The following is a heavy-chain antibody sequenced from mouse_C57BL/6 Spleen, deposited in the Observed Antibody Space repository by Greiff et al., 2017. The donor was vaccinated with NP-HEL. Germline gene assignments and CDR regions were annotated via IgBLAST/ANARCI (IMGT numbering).Heavy chain of an antibody. D-gene: IGHD2-2*01. J-gene: IGHJ4*01. Sequence: VQLQQSGPELVKPGASVKISCKASGYAFSSSWMNWVKQRPGKGLEWIGRIYPGDGDTNYNGKFKGKATLTADKSSSTAYMQLSSLTSEDSAVYFCARYPSTMVTTGAMDYWGQGTSVTVSS. CDR3: ARYPSTMVTTGAMDY. CDR1: GYAFSSSW. V-gene: IGHV1-82*01. CDR2: IYPGDGDT.